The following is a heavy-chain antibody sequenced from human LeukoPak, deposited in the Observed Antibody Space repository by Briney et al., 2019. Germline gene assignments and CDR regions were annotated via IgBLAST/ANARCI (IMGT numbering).Heavy chain of an antibody. CDR3: ARVPGFPYGDSTYYYYGMDV. J-gene: IGHJ6*02. CDR1: GGTFSSYA. D-gene: IGHD4-17*01. CDR2: IIPIFGTA. V-gene: IGHV1-69*13. Sequence: ASVKVSCKASGGTFSSYAISWVRQAPGQGLEWMGGIIPIFGTANYAQKFQGRVTITADESTSTAYMELSSLRSDDTAVYYCARVPGFPYGDSTYYYYGMDVWGQGTTVTVSS.